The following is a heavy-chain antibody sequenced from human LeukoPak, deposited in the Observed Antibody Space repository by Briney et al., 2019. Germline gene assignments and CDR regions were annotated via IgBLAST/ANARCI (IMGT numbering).Heavy chain of an antibody. CDR1: GGTFSSYT. D-gene: IGHD3-10*01. J-gene: IGHJ4*02. CDR2: IIPILGIA. Sequence: SVKVSCKASGGTFSSYTISWVRQAPGQGLEWMGRIIPILGIANYAQKFQGRVTITADKSTSTAYMELSSLRSEDTAVYYCARAYGSEPYDDWGQGTLVTVSS. CDR3: ARAYGSEPYDD. V-gene: IGHV1-69*02.